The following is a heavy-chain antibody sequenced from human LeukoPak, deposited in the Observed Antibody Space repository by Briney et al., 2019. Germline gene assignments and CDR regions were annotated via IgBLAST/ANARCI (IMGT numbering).Heavy chain of an antibody. V-gene: IGHV3-7*01. J-gene: IGHJ3*02. CDR2: IKADGSEK. CDR1: GFIFSSYW. CDR3: ASPEWLPDAIDI. D-gene: IGHD3-3*01. Sequence: PGGSLRLSCAPSGFIFSSYWMTWVRQAPGKGLEWVANIKADGSEKYYVDSVKGRFTISRDNAKNSLYLQMNSLRAEDTAVYYCASPEWLPDAIDIWGQGTMVTVSS.